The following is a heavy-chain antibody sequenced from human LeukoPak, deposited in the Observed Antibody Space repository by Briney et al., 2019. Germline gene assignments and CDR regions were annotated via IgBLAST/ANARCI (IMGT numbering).Heavy chain of an antibody. CDR3: ARERWHCRVNCYSVYYYALDV. CDR1: GYTFTNYA. CDR2: INPGNGDT. J-gene: IGHJ6*02. V-gene: IGHV1-3*01. Sequence: ASVNVSCKGSGYTFTNYAVHWVRQAPGQRLEWLGWINPGNGDTKYSQNFQGRVTATSDTSAATAYVELNSLTSEDTAVYYCARERWHCRVNCYSVYYYALDVWGQGTTVTVSS. D-gene: IGHD2-15*01.